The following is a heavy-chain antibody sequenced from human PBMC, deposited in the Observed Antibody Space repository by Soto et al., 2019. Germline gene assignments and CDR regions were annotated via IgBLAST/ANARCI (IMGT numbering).Heavy chain of an antibody. CDR2: IWYDGCQK. J-gene: IGHJ4*02. D-gene: IGHD3-16*02. CDR3: ARDRLGYTTSHFLDY. Sequence: QVQLVESGGGVVQPGRSLRLSCAVSGFTFSSYGMHWVRQAPGKGLEWVAVIWYDGCQKYFADAVKGRFTISRDNAKNTLFLEMHSLRAEDTAIYFCARDRLGYTTSHFLDYWGQGTLVAVSS. V-gene: IGHV3-33*01. CDR1: GFTFSSYG.